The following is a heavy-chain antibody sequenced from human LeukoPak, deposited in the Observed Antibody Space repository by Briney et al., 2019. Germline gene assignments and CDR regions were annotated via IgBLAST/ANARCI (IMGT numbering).Heavy chain of an antibody. D-gene: IGHD4-17*01. Sequence: GGSLRLSCAASGFTFSDYWMHWVRQAPGKGLVWVSRINSDGRNIRYADSVKGRFTISRDNAKNTLYLQMNSMTPEDTAVYYCAREGALGYGHYTYDYWGQGTLVTVSS. J-gene: IGHJ4*02. CDR1: GFTFSDYW. V-gene: IGHV3-74*01. CDR3: AREGALGYGHYTYDY. CDR2: INSDGRNI.